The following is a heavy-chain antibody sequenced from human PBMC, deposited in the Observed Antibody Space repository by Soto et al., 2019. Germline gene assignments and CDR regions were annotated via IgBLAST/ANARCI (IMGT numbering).Heavy chain of an antibody. J-gene: IGHJ4*02. D-gene: IGHD3-10*01. CDR2: TYSSGST. Sequence: QVQLLESGPGLVKPSETLSLTCTVSGGSISSYYWSWIRQPPGKGLEWIGYTYSSGSTNYNPSLKSRVTISVDTSKNQFSLKLSSVTAADTAVYYCARRYGGGFDSWGQGTLVTVSS. CDR3: ARRYGGGFDS. CDR1: GGSISSYY. V-gene: IGHV4-59*08.